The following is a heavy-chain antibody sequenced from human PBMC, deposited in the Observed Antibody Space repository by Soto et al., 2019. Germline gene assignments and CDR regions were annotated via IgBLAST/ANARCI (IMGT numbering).Heavy chain of an antibody. D-gene: IGHD3-22*01. J-gene: IGHJ6*02. Sequence: GGSLRLSCAASGFTISSNYMSWVRQAPGKGLEWVSVIYSGGSTYYADSVKGRFTISRDNSKNTLYLQMNSLRAEDTAVYYCARRGNFYDSSGYYYLYGMDVWGQGTTVTVYS. V-gene: IGHV3-53*01. CDR3: ARRGNFYDSSGYYYLYGMDV. CDR2: IYSGGST. CDR1: GFTISSNY.